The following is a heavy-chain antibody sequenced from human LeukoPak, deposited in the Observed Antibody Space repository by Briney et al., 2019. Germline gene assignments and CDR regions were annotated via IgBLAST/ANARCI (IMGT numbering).Heavy chain of an antibody. D-gene: IGHD2-15*01. Sequence: GGSLRLSCAASGFTFSSYEMNWVRQAPGKGLEWVSYISSSGSTIYYADSVKRRFTISRDNAKNSLYLQMNSLRAEDTAVYYCARDGSMVVDAFDIWGQGTMVTVSS. CDR3: ARDGSMVVDAFDI. CDR2: ISSSGSTI. J-gene: IGHJ3*02. CDR1: GFTFSSYE. V-gene: IGHV3-48*03.